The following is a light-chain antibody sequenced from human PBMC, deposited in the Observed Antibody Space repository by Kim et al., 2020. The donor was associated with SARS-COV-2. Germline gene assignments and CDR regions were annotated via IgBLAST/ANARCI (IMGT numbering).Light chain of an antibody. Sequence: DIQMTQSPSSLSASVGDRVTITCRASQGIRNYLAWFQQKPGKAPKSLIYAAYSLHSGVPSKYSGSGSGTEFTLTITSLQPEDFATYSCQHCLSVPITFSEGTRLGIK. CDR1: QGIRNY. CDR2: AAY. CDR3: QHCLSVPIT. V-gene: IGKV1-16*02. J-gene: IGKJ5*01.